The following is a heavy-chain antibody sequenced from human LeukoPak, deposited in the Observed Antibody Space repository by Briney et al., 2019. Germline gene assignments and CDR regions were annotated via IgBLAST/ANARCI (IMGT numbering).Heavy chain of an antibody. Sequence: GGSLRLSCAASGFTFSDYYMSWIRQAPGKGLEWVSQIGNSDSTRYYADSVKGRFTISWDDAKNSLYLQMNSLRAEDTAVYYCARDLVDIVATTRVWYFDLWGRGTLVTVSS. CDR2: IGNSDSTR. V-gene: IGHV3-11*01. CDR3: ARDLVDIVATTRVWYFDL. J-gene: IGHJ2*01. CDR1: GFTFSDYY. D-gene: IGHD5-12*01.